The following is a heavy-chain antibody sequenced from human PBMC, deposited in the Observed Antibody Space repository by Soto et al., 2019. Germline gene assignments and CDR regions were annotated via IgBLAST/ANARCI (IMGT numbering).Heavy chain of an antibody. V-gene: IGHV1-2*04. CDR2: INPNSGGT. CDR3: ARSSSSDLPGNRYGINV. CDR1: GYTFTGYY. D-gene: IGHD6-6*01. J-gene: IGHJ6*02. Sequence: GASVKVSCKASGYTFTGYYMHWVRQAPGQGLEWMGWINPNSGGTNYAQKFQGWVTMTRDTSISTAYMELSRLRSDDTAVYYCARSSSSDLPGNRYGINVWGQGTTVTLS.